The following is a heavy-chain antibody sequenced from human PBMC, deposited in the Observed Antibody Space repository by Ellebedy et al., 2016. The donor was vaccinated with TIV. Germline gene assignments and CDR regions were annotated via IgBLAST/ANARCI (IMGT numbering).Heavy chain of an antibody. CDR2: IKQDGSEK. CDR3: AREYCGGGSCYRYYEY. CDR1: GFTFSNAW. Sequence: GGSLRLXXAASGFTFSNAWMSWVRQAPGKGLEWVANIKQDGSEKYYVDSVKGRFTISRDNAKNSMLLQMNSLRADDTAVYYCAREYCGGGSCYRYYEYWGQGTLVTVSS. D-gene: IGHD2-15*01. V-gene: IGHV3-7*01. J-gene: IGHJ4*02.